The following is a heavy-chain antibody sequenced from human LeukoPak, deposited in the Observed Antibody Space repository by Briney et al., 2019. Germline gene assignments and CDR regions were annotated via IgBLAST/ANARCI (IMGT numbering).Heavy chain of an antibody. J-gene: IGHJ5*02. CDR1: GFTFSSYS. CDR2: ISSSSSYI. V-gene: IGHV3-21*01. CDR3: ARDAAGRGVFNWFDP. D-gene: IGHD6-13*01. Sequence: GGSLRLSCAASGFTFSSYSMNWVRQAPGKGLEWVSSISSSSSYIYYADSVKGRFTISRDNAKNSLYLQMNSLRAEDTAVYYCARDAAGRGVFNWFDPWGQGTLVTVSS.